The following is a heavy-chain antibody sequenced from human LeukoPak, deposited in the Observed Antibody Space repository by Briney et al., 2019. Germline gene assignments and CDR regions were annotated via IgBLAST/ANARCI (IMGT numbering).Heavy chain of an antibody. J-gene: IGHJ4*02. D-gene: IGHD3-10*01. Sequence: PGGSLRLSCAASGFTFSSYWMSWVRQAPGEGLEWVAKINQDGTEKAYVDSVRGRFTISRDNAKNSLFLQMNSLRAEDTAVYYCAQDYGRDGEGTMFDYWGQGILVTVSS. CDR1: GFTFSSYW. CDR2: INQDGTEK. CDR3: AQDYGRDGEGTMFDY. V-gene: IGHV3-7*03.